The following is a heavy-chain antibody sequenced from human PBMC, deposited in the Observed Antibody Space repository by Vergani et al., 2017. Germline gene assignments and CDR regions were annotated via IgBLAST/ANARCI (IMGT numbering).Heavy chain of an antibody. Sequence: QVQLQESGPGLVKPSETLSLNCTVSGGSISSYYWSWIRQPPGKGLEWIGYIYYSGSTNYNPSLKSRVTISVDTSKNQFSLKLSSVTAADTAVYYCARERFRNSFDIWGQGTMVTVSS. V-gene: IGHV4-59*01. CDR3: ARERFRNSFDI. D-gene: IGHD1-14*01. CDR2: IYYSGST. J-gene: IGHJ3*02. CDR1: GGSISSYY.